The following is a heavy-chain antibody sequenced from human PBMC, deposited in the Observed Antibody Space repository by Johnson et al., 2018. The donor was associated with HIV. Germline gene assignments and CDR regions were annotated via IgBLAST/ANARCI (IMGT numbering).Heavy chain of an antibody. CDR1: GFTFDDHG. V-gene: IGHV3-20*04. CDR2: INWNGGTT. J-gene: IGHJ3*02. Sequence: VQLVESGGGLVKPGGSLRLSCAASGFTFDDHGMSWVRQAPGKGLEWVSGINWNGGTTVYVDSVKGRFTISRDNAKNSLYLQMNSLRAEDTAVYYGARAGLDAFDIWGQGTMVTVSS. CDR3: ARAGLDAFDI.